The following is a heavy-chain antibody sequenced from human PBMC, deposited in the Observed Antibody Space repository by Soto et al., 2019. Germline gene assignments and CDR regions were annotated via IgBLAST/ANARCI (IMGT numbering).Heavy chain of an antibody. CDR3: TRRYYDSSGYVGMDV. J-gene: IGHJ6*02. Sequence: GASLTLSCEGSGYSFTSYWISWVRQIPGIGLEWMGRIDPSDSYTNYNPSLRGHVTISADKSISTAYLQWSSLRASDTAIYYCTRRYYDSSGYVGMDVWGQGTTVTSP. D-gene: IGHD3-22*01. CDR1: GYSFTSYW. V-gene: IGHV5-10-1*01. CDR2: IDPSDSYT.